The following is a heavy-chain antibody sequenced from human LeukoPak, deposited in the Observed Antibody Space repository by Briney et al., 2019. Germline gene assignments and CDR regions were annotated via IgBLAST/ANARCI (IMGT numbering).Heavy chain of an antibody. CDR1: GYTFTSYY. Sequence: ASVKVSCKASGYTFTSYYMHWVRQAPGQGLEWMGIINPNGGSTSYAQKFQGRVTMTRDTSTSTVYMELSSLRSEDTAVYYCARVGYCSGDSCYNDYWGQGTLVTVSS. V-gene: IGHV1-46*01. D-gene: IGHD2-15*01. CDR3: ARVGYCSGDSCYNDY. CDR2: INPNGGST. J-gene: IGHJ4*02.